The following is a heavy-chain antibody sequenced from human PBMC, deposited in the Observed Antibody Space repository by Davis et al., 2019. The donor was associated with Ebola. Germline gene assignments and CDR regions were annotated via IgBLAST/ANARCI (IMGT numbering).Heavy chain of an antibody. D-gene: IGHD1-26*01. CDR3: TKLGADQYYFDC. Sequence: PGGSLRLSCTASGFTFGDYAMSWVRQAPGKGLEWVGFIRSKAYGGTTEYAASVKGRFTISRDDSKSIAYLQMNSLKTEDTAVYYCTKLGADQYYFDCWGQGTLVTVSS. J-gene: IGHJ4*02. V-gene: IGHV3-49*04. CDR1: GFTFGDYA. CDR2: IRSKAYGGTT.